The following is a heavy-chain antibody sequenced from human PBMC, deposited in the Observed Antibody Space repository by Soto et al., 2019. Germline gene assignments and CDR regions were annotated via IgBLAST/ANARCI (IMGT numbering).Heavy chain of an antibody. J-gene: IGHJ4*02. Sequence: PSETLSLTCTVSGGSITTGGYYWSWIRQNPGKGLEWIGHIYYSGSTYYNPSLKSRVSISVDTSKNQFSLKLTPVTAADTAVYYCARVARGRVVGATPPCFDYWGQGTLVTVSS. D-gene: IGHD1-26*01. CDR3: ARVARGRVVGATPPCFDY. CDR2: IYYSGST. CDR1: GGSITTGGYY. V-gene: IGHV4-31*03.